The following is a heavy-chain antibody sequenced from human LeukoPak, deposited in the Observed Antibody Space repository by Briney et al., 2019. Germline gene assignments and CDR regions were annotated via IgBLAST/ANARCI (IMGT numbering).Heavy chain of an antibody. CDR1: GLNFNNYA. V-gene: IGHV3-23*01. CDR2: IGSSGGGT. J-gene: IGHJ3*02. CDR3: AKIHQNRVVVGAKGAFDI. D-gene: IGHD2-15*01. Sequence: PGGSLRLSCEASGLNFNNYAMHWVRQSSGKGLEWVSGIGSSGGGTYYADSVKGRFTISRDTSKDTVYLQMDSLRAEDTAIYYCAKIHQNRVVVGAKGAFDIWGQGTVVTVSS.